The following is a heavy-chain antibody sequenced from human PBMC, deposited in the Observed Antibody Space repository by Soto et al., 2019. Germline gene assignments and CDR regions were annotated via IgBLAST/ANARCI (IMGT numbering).Heavy chain of an antibody. CDR3: ARIASRREYYFDY. D-gene: IGHD3-10*01. J-gene: IGHJ4*02. V-gene: IGHV3-11*06. CDR1: GFTFSDYY. Sequence: GGSLRLSCAASGFTFSDYYMSWIRQAPGKGLEWVSYISSSSSYTNYADSVKGRFTISRDNAKNSPYLQMNSLRAEDTAVYYCARIASRREYYFDYWGQGTLVTVSS. CDR2: ISSSSSYT.